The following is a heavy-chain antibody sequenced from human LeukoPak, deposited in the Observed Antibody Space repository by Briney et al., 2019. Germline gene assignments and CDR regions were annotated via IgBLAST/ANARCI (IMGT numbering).Heavy chain of an antibody. J-gene: IGHJ4*02. V-gene: IGHV3-53*01. Sequence: AGGSLRLSCAASGFTVSSNYMSWVRQAPGKGLEWVSVIYSGGSTYYADSVKGRFTISRDNSKNTLYLQMNSLRAEDTAVYYCARARNYDYVWGSYPPAGYYSDYWGQGTLVTVSS. CDR1: GFTVSSNY. CDR3: ARARNYDYVWGSYPPAGYYSDY. CDR2: IYSGGST. D-gene: IGHD3-16*01.